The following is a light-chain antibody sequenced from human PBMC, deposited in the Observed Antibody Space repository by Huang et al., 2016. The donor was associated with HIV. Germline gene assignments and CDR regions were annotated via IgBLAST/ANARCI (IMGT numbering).Light chain of an antibody. Sequence: DIQMTQSPSTLSASVGDRLTLTCRASQSINSWLAWYQQKPGKAPKLLIYKVSNLESGVPSRFSGSGSGTEFTLTISSLQPDDFATYYCQQYNSYWTFGQGTKVEIK. J-gene: IGKJ1*01. V-gene: IGKV1-5*03. CDR3: QQYNSYWT. CDR2: KVS. CDR1: QSINSW.